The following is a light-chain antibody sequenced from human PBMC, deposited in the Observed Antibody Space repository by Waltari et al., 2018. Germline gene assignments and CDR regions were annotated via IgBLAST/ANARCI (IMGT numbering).Light chain of an antibody. V-gene: IGKV1-8*01. J-gene: IGKJ2*01. CDR2: AVS. Sequence: AIRMTQSPSSFSASTGDTVTITCRANQSVTSYLAWYQQKPGRAPKLLLYAVSTVQSGVPSRFTGGGSETDFTLTINCLQSDDFATYYCQQYYSYPYTFGQGTKLEI. CDR3: QQYYSYPYT. CDR1: QSVTSY.